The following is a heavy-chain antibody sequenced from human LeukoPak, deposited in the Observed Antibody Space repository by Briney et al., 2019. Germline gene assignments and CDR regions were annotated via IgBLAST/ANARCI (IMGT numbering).Heavy chain of an antibody. V-gene: IGHV3-7*01. D-gene: IGHD2/OR15-2a*01. CDR2: IKQDGRER. CDR1: GFTLSSYW. Sequence: PGGSLRLSCAATGFTLSSYWMTWVRQAPGKGLEWVANIKQDGRERYYVDSVKGRFTISRDNAKNSLYLEMSSLRAEDTAVYYCGRDRSRIYVWGQGTLVTVSS. CDR3: GRDRSRIYV. J-gene: IGHJ4*02.